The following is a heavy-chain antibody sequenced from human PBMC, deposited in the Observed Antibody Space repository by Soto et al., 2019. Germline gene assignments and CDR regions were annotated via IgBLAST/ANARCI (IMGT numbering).Heavy chain of an antibody. D-gene: IGHD3-22*01. J-gene: IGHJ6*02. Sequence: GGSLRLSCAASGFTFSDYYMSWIRQAPGKGLEWVSYISSSGSTIYYADSVKGRFTISRDNAKNSLYLQMNSLRAEDTAVYYCARDSKITMMQVYYYGMDVWGQGTTVTVSS. CDR2: ISSSGSTI. CDR1: GFTFSDYY. CDR3: ARDSKITMMQVYYYGMDV. V-gene: IGHV3-11*01.